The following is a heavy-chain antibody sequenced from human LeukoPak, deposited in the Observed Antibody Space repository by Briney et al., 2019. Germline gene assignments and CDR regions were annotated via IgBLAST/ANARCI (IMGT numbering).Heavy chain of an antibody. CDR3: ARGVLRYYDFWSGYQYYFDY. CDR1: GGSFSGYY. D-gene: IGHD3-3*01. Sequence: PSETLSLTCAVYGGSFSGYYWSWIRQPPGKGLEWIGEINHSGSTNYNPSLKSRVTISVDTSKNQFSLKLSSVTAADTAVYYCARGVLRYYDFWSGYQYYFDYWGQGTLVTVSS. CDR2: INHSGST. J-gene: IGHJ4*02. V-gene: IGHV4-34*01.